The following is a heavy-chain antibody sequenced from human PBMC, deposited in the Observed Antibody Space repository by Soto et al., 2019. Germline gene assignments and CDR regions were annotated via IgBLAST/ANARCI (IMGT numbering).Heavy chain of an antibody. CDR3: ARQRAWNDAFDF. V-gene: IGHV5-51*01. CDR1: GYSFPTSW. Sequence: PGESLKISCQGSGYSFPTSWIGWVRQMPGKGLEWMGVIYPQDSDTRYSPSLEGQVTFSADTSLSTAYLQWNSLKASDTATYYCARQRAWNDAFDFWGQGTLVTSPQ. J-gene: IGHJ4*02. CDR2: IYPQDSDT. D-gene: IGHD1-1*01.